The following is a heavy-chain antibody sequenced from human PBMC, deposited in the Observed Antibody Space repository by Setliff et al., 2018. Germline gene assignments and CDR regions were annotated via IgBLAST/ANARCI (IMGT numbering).Heavy chain of an antibody. D-gene: IGHD3-16*02. J-gene: IGHJ4*02. CDR1: GFTFRSNA. Sequence: PVGSLRLSCAASGFTFRSNAMNWVRQAPAKGLEWVSVIYTGESTTYYADSVKGRFTVSRDNTKNTLYLQMNDLRAEDTAIYYCAKSPVRFGIDVVIPSYFDSWGPGTLVTVSS. CDR2: IYTGESTT. V-gene: IGHV3-23*03. CDR3: AKSPVRFGIDVVIPSYFDS.